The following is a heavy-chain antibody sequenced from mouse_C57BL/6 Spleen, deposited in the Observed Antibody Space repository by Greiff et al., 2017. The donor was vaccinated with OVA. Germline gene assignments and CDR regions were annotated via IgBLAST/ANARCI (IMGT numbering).Heavy chain of an antibody. V-gene: IGHV8-8*01. CDR2: IWWDDDK. J-gene: IGHJ3*01. D-gene: IGHD2-1*01. Sequence: QVTLKECGPGILQPSQTLSLTCSFSGFSLSTFGMGVGWIRQPSGKGLEWLAHIWWDDDKYYNPALKSRLTISKDTSKNQVFLKIANVDTADTATYYCARIAGGIYYGITWFAYWGQGTLVTVSA. CDR1: GFSLSTFGMG. CDR3: ARIAGGIYYGITWFAY.